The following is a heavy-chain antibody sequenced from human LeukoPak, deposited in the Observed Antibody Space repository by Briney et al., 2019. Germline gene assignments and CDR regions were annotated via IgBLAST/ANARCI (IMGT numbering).Heavy chain of an antibody. CDR2: ITPSNGNT. D-gene: IGHD3-9*01. CDR3: ARDGYYDILTGTNF. V-gene: IGHV1-18*01. CDR1: GYFFPSYG. Sequence: ASVKVSCKTSGYFFPSYGISWVRQAPGQGLEWIGWITPSNGNTHYAQNFQGRVTVTTDTSTSTVYMELGSLRSDDTAVYYCARDGYYDILTGTNFWGQGTLVTVSS. J-gene: IGHJ4*02.